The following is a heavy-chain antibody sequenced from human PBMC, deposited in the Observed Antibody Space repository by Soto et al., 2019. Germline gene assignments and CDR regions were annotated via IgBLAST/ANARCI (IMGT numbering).Heavy chain of an antibody. CDR2: IYYSGST. CDR1: GGSISSYY. CDR3: ARRQGHFDY. V-gene: IGHV4-59*01. J-gene: IGHJ4*02. Sequence: TSETLSLTCTVSGGSISSYYLSWIRQPPGKGLEWIGYIYYSGSTNYNPSLKSRVTISVDTSKNQFSLKLSSVTAADTAVYYCARRQGHFDYWGQGTLVTVSS.